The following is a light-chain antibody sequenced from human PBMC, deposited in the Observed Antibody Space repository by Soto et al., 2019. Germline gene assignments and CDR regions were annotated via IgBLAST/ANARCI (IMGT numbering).Light chain of an antibody. CDR1: SSDVGAFNY. Sequence: QSALTQPPSASGSPGQSITISCAGTSSDVGAFNYVSWYQQLPGKAPKLMIYEVTKRPSGVSDRFSGSKSGNTASLTVSGLQAEDEADYYCSSFAGRNTVIFGGGTKLTVL. CDR2: EVT. J-gene: IGLJ2*01. CDR3: SSFAGRNTVI. V-gene: IGLV2-8*01.